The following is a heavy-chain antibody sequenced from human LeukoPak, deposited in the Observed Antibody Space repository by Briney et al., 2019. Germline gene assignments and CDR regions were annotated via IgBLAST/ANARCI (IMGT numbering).Heavy chain of an antibody. D-gene: IGHD1-26*01. V-gene: IGHV4-59*08. Sequence: SETLSPTCTISTGSSTSYYWNWIRQPPGKGLEWIGYIHYSGSTNYNPSLRSRATVSLDMSKNQVSLKLSSVTAADTAVYYYARRVSGSYPDYFDYWDQGTLVTVSS. CDR3: ARRVSGSYPDYFDY. J-gene: IGHJ4*02. CDR1: TGSSTSYY. CDR2: IHYSGST.